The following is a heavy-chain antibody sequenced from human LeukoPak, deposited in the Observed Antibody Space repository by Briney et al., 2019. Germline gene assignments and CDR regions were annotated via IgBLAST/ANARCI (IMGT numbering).Heavy chain of an antibody. CDR1: GFTFGDYA. V-gene: IGHV3-49*04. CDR3: TRDKDFWSGPYYYYYYGMDV. J-gene: IGHJ6*02. D-gene: IGHD3-3*01. Sequence: PGGYVRLSCTASGFTFGDYAMSWVRQAPGKGLEWVGFIRNKAYGGTTEYAASVKGRFTISRDDSKSIAYLRMNSLKTEDTAVYYCTRDKDFWSGPYYYYYYGMDVWGQGTTVTVSS. CDR2: IRNKAYGGTT.